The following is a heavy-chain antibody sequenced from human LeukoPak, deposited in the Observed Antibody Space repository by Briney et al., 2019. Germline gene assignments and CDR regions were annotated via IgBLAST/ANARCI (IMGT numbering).Heavy chain of an antibody. V-gene: IGHV3-49*03. D-gene: IGHD1-7*01. CDR1: GFTFGDYA. CDR3: TRVGENYYFDY. CDR2: IRSKAYGGTT. J-gene: IGHJ4*02. Sequence: GGSLRLSCSASGFTFGDYAMSWFPQAPGKGLEWVGFIRSKAYGGTTEYAASVKGRLTISRDDSKSIAYLQMNSLKTEDTAVYYCTRVGENYYFDYWGQGTLVTVSS.